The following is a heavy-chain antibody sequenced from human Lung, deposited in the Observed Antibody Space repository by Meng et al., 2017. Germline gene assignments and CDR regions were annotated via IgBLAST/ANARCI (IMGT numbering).Heavy chain of an antibody. CDR3: ARGPTTKAHDFDY. Sequence: SETLSLTCVVSGGSFSDYYWSWIRQPPGKGLEWIGEINHSGSTNYNPSLESRATISVDTSQNNLYLKLNYVNAADSAVYYCARGPTTKAHDFDYWGQGTLVTVAS. CDR2: INHSGST. CDR1: GGSFSDYY. J-gene: IGHJ4*02. D-gene: IGHD4-11*01. V-gene: IGHV4-34*01.